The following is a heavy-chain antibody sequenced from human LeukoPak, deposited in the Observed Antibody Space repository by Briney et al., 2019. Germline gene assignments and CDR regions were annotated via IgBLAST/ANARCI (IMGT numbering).Heavy chain of an antibody. D-gene: IGHD3-10*01. J-gene: IGHJ6*03. CDR2: TYYRSKWYN. V-gene: IGHV6-1*01. Sequence: SQTLSLTCAISGDSVSSNSAAWNWIRQSPSRGLEWLGRTYYRSKWYNDYAVSVKSRITINPDTSKNQFSLQLNSVTPEDTAVYYCARGRYARVGVNAWILWFGELPNYYYMDVWGKGTTVTISS. CDR3: ARGRYARVGVNAWILWFGELPNYYYMDV. CDR1: GDSVSSNSAA.